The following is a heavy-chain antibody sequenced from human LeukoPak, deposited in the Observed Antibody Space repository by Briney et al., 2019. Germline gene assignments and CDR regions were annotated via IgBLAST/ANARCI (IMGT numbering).Heavy chain of an antibody. CDR2: ISYDGNNK. V-gene: IGHV3-30*04. J-gene: IGHJ4*02. D-gene: IGHD6-13*01. Sequence: GGSLRLSCAASGFTFSNYAMHWVRQAPGKGLEWVAVISYDGNNKYYADSVKGRFTISRDNSKNTLYLQMNSLRAEDTAVYYCARDKFYSSSYFDYWGQGTLVTVSS. CDR1: GFTFSNYA. CDR3: ARDKFYSSSYFDY.